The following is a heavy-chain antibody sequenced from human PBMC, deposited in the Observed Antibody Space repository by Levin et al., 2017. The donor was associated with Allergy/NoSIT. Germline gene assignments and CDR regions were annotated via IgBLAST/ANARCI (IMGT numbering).Heavy chain of an antibody. V-gene: IGHV1-2*02. D-gene: IGHD3/OR15-3a*01. CDR2: INPNTGDT. CDR3: AALLFGPFDY. CDR1: GSSFTAYY. J-gene: IGHJ4*02. Sequence: ASVKVSCEASGSSFTAYYLHWVRQAPGQGLVWMGWINPNTGDTNSAQNFQGRVTMTWDTSITTAYMELSTLRSDDTAVYYCAALLFGPFDYWGQGTLVTVSS.